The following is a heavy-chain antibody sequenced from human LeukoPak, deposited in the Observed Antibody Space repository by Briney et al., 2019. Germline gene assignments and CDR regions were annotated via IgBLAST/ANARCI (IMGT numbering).Heavy chain of an antibody. CDR1: GFTFDDYA. D-gene: IGHD3-3*01. J-gene: IGHJ4*02. Sequence: PGRSLRLSCAASGFTFDDYAMHWVRQAPGKGLEWVPGISWNSGSIGYADSVKGRFTISRDNAKNSLYLQMNSLRAEDTALYYCARGSYYDFWSGSDYWGQGTLVTVSS. V-gene: IGHV3-9*01. CDR2: ISWNSGSI. CDR3: ARGSYYDFWSGSDY.